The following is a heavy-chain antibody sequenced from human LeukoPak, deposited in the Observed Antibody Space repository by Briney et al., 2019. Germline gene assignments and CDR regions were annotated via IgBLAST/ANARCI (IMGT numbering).Heavy chain of an antibody. CDR1: GGSIGSYY. J-gene: IGHJ6*03. Sequence: PSETLSLTCTVSGGSIGSYYWSWIRQPPGKGLEWIGEINHSGSTNYNPSLKSRVTISVDTSKNQFSLKLSSVTAADTAVYYCARRTHYSSSWYYYYMDVWGKGTTVTISS. D-gene: IGHD6-13*01. V-gene: IGHV4-34*01. CDR3: ARRTHYSSSWYYYYMDV. CDR2: INHSGST.